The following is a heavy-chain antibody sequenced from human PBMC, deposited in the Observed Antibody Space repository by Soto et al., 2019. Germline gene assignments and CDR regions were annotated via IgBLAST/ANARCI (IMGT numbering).Heavy chain of an antibody. CDR3: ARDYRSGVFDP. CDR1: GFTFSSYA. J-gene: IGHJ5*02. D-gene: IGHD6-19*01. Sequence: VQLVESGGGVVQPGRSLRLSCAASGFTFSSYAMHWVRQAPGKGLEWVAVISYDGSNKYYADSVKGRFTISRDNSKNTLYLQMNSLRAEDTAVYYCARDYRSGVFDPWGQGTLVTVSS. V-gene: IGHV3-30-3*01. CDR2: ISYDGSNK.